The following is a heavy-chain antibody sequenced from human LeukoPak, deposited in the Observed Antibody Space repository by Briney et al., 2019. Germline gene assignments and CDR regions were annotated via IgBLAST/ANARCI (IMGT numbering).Heavy chain of an antibody. CDR1: GFTFSSYW. V-gene: IGHV3-7*01. J-gene: IGHJ6*03. Sequence: GGSLRLSCAASGFTFSSYWMTWVRQAPGKGLEWVANIKQDGSEKYYVDSVKGRFTISRDNAKNSLYLQMNSLRVEDTAVYYCARDDYSSSWSDYYYYVDVWGKGTTVTVSS. CDR3: ARDDYSSSWSDYYYYVDV. D-gene: IGHD6-13*01. CDR2: IKQDGSEK.